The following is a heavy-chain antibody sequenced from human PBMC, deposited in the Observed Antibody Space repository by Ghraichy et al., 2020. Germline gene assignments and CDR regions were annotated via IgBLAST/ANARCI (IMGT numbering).Heavy chain of an antibody. V-gene: IGHV3-7*01. Sequence: GGCLRLSCAASGFIFSGYWMSWVRQAPGKGLEWVANIKKDGSEKYYVDSVKGRFTISRDNAKNSLYLQMNSLRAEDTAVYYCARDLGGSWYFDYWGQGALVTVSS. CDR3: ARDLGGSWYFDY. CDR2: IKKDGSEK. CDR1: GFIFSGYW. D-gene: IGHD2-15*01. J-gene: IGHJ4*02.